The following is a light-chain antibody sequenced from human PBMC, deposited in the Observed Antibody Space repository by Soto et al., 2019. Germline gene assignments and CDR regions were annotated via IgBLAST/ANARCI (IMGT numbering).Light chain of an antibody. CDR3: CSYAGSSTFSYV. Sequence: QSVLTQPASVSGSPGQSITISCTGTSSDVGSYNLVSWYQQHPGKAPKLMIYEVSKRPSGVSNRFSGSKSGNTASLTISGLQAEDEADYYCCSYAGSSTFSYVFGTGTKAPVL. CDR1: SSDVGSYNL. V-gene: IGLV2-23*02. CDR2: EVS. J-gene: IGLJ1*01.